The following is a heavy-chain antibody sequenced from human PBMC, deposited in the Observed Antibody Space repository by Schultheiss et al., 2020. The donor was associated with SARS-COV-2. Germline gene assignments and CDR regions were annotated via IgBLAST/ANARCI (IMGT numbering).Heavy chain of an antibody. D-gene: IGHD6-6*01. V-gene: IGHV4-59*12. J-gene: IGHJ1*01. CDR3: ARGHGEDEHTGAEYFLH. Sequence: SETLSLTCTVSGGSISSYYWSWIRQPPGKGLEWIGYIYYSGSTNYNPSLKSRVTMSVDTSKNQFSLKLSSVTAADTAVYYCARGHGEDEHTGAEYFLHWGQGTLVTVSS. CDR1: GGSISSYY. CDR2: IYYSGST.